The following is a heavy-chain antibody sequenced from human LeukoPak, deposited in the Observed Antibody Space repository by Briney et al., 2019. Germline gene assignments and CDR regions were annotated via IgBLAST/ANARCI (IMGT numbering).Heavy chain of an antibody. Sequence: GGSLRLTCAASGFNFDEYPMHWVRQAPGKGLEWVAAINGNGGSTDYADSVKGRCTISRDNNKNSLFLQMNSLRTEDTALYYCAKFYGSGTYYNNYFDYWGQGTLVTVSS. CDR1: GFNFDEYP. D-gene: IGHD3-10*01. V-gene: IGHV3-43*02. J-gene: IGHJ4*02. CDR2: INGNGGST. CDR3: AKFYGSGTYYNNYFDY.